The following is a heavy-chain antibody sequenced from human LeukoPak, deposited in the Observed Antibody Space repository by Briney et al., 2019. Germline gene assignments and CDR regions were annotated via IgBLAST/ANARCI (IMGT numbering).Heavy chain of an antibody. D-gene: IGHD3-22*01. CDR1: GYRFTTYW. CDR3: ARLIDDSSSYYFDY. V-gene: IGHV5-51*01. CDR2: IYPGDSDT. J-gene: IGHJ4*02. Sequence: GESLQISCKGSGYRFTTYWIGWVRQLPGKGLECMGIIYPGDSDTRYSPSSQGQVTISVDKSISTAYLHWSSLKASDTAMYYCARLIDDSSSYYFDYWGQGTLVTVSS.